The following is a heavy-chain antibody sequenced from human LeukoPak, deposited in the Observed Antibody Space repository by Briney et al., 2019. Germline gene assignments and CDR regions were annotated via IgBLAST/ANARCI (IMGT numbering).Heavy chain of an antibody. CDR1: GFTFSSYS. V-gene: IGHV3-23*01. D-gene: IGHD2-21*02. J-gene: IGHJ4*02. CDR2: ISGSGGST. CDR3: SGFCGGDCYENY. Sequence: GGSLRLSCAASGFTFSSYSMNWVRQAPGRGLEWVSAISGSGGSTYYADSVRGRFTVSRDNSKSTLYLQMNSLRPEDTAIYYASGFCGGDCYENYWGQGTLVTVSS.